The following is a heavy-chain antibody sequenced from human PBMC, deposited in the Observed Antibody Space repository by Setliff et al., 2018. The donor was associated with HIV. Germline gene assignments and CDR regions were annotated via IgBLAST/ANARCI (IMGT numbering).Heavy chain of an antibody. D-gene: IGHD5-12*01. Sequence: ASVKVSCKASGYTFKSYGITWVRQAPGQGLEWMGWISAYHHKTNYAQKLQGRVTMTTDTSTSTAYMELRSLRSEDTAVYYCSIDVIGGWLRPMPDYWGPGTLVTVSS. CDR3: SIDVIGGWLRPMPDY. CDR2: ISAYHHKT. V-gene: IGHV1-18*01. CDR1: GYTFKSYG. J-gene: IGHJ4*02.